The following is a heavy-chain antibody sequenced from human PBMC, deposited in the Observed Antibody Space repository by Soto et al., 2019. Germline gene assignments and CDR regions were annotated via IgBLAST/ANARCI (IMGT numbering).Heavy chain of an antibody. J-gene: IGHJ6*03. Sequence: LSITCTVSGGSISSYYWSWIRQPPGKGLEWIGYIYYSGSTNYNPSLKSRVTISVDTSKNQFSLKLSSVTAADTAVYYCARSLKKRPYYDILTGYYYYMDVWGKGTTVTVSS. V-gene: IGHV4-59*01. D-gene: IGHD3-9*01. CDR2: IYYSGST. CDR1: GGSISSYY. CDR3: ARSLKKRPYYDILTGYYYYMDV.